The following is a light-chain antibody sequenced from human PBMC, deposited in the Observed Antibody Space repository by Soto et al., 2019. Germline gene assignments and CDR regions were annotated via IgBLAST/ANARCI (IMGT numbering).Light chain of an antibody. CDR3: ASWDDSLSGVL. CDR1: SSNIGSNP. CDR2: NNN. V-gene: IGLV1-44*01. J-gene: IGLJ2*01. Sequence: QAVVTQPSSASGTSGKKVTISCSGSSSNIGSNPVHWYQQLPGTAPQLLIHNNNQRPSRVPDRFSGSKSGTSASLAISGLQSEDEADYYCASWDDSLSGVLFGGGTKLTV.